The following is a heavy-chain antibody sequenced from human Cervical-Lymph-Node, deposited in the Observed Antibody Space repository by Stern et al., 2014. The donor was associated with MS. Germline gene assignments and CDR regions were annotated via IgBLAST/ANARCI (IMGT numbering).Heavy chain of an antibody. CDR3: ARERQQYCNSEGCSYWYFDL. J-gene: IGHJ2*01. D-gene: IGHD2/OR15-2a*01. CDR1: GGSVSSTNW. V-gene: IGHV4-4*02. CDR2: INHSGAS. Sequence: VQLVESGPGLVKPSGTLSLTCAVSGGSVSSTNWWSWVRQSPGKGLEWIGNINHSGASNYRPSLRSRVSISHDNSKNPLSLHLTSVTAADTAVYYCARERQQYCNSEGCSYWYFDLWGRGTLVTVSS.